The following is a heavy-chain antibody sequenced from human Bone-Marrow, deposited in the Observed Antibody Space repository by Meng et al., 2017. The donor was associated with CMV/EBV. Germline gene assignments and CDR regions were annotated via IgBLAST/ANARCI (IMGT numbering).Heavy chain of an antibody. CDR1: GGSISSYY. J-gene: IGHJ6*02. V-gene: IGHV4-59*01. D-gene: IGHD3-10*01. CDR3: ARAHKDYGSGSYYKAYYYYYGMDV. Sequence: SEPLSLTCTDYGGSISSYYWSWIRQPPGKGLEWIGYIYYSGSTNYNPSLKSRVTISVDTAKNQFSLKLSSVTAADTAVYYCARAHKDYGSGSYYKAYYYYYGMDVWGQGTTVTVSS. CDR2: IYYSGST.